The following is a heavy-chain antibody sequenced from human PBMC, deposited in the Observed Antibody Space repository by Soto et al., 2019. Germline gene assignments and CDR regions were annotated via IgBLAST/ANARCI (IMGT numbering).Heavy chain of an antibody. CDR2: IYHRGIT. CDR3: ALEHDETLTGLNCFDP. D-gene: IGHD3-9*01. CDR1: GGSISSGVYS. J-gene: IGHJ5*02. Sequence: SQTLSRTCAVSGGSISSGVYSGSWIRHPPGKGLEWIGYIYHRGITYYNPSLKSRVTISVYRSKNQFSLTLSSVTSAHTPSYYCALEHDETLTGLNCFDPWRQGTRVTVSS. V-gene: IGHV4-30-2*01.